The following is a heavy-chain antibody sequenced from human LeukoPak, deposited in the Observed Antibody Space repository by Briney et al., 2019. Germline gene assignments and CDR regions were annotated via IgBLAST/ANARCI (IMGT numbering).Heavy chain of an antibody. CDR2: INHSGST. CDR3: ARGNSDGGYYYDSSGYFDY. D-gene: IGHD3-22*01. V-gene: IGHV4-34*01. Sequence: NPSETLSLTCAVYGGSFSGYYWSWIRQPPGKGLEWIGEINHSGSTNYNPSLKSRVTISVDTSKNQFSLKLSSVTAADTAVYYCARGNSDGGYYYDSSGYFDYWGQGTLVTVSS. J-gene: IGHJ4*02. CDR1: GGSFSGYY.